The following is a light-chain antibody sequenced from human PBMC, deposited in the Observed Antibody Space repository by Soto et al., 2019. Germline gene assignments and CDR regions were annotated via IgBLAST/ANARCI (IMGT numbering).Light chain of an antibody. Sequence: DIVMTQSPFSLPVTPGEPASISCRSSQSLLHSNGNTYLDWYLQKPRQSPQLLIYLVSDRASGVSGRFSGSGSGTDFRLNISRVEAEDAGVYYCMQALQTPLTFGGGTKVEIK. CDR1: QSLLHSNGNTY. J-gene: IGKJ4*01. CDR3: MQALQTPLT. V-gene: IGKV2-28*01. CDR2: LVS.